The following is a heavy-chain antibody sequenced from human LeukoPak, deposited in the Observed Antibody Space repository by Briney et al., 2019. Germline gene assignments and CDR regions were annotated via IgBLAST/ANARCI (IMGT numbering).Heavy chain of an antibody. CDR2: ISSSSSYI. J-gene: IGHJ4*02. D-gene: IGHD6-6*01. V-gene: IGHV3-21*01. CDR1: GFTFSSYS. CDR3: AKEVQSECSSSFLPDY. Sequence: GGSLRLSCAASGFTFSSYSMNWVRQAPGKGLEWVSSISSSSSYIYYADSVKGRFTISRDNAKNSLYLQMNSLRAEDTAVYYCAKEVQSECSSSFLPDYWGQGTLVTVSS.